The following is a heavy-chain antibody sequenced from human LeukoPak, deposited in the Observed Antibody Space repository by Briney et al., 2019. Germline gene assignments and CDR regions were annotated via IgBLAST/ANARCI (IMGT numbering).Heavy chain of an antibody. CDR3: ARGGYGEYVQAFDI. CDR1: GFTVSSNY. D-gene: IGHD4-17*01. CDR2: IYSGDTT. Sequence: GSLRLSCAASGFTVSSNYISWVRQAPGKGLEWVSVIYSGDTTYHADSVKDRFSISRDNSKNTVFLQMNSLRAEDAAVYYCARGGYGEYVQAFDIWGQGTMVTVSS. J-gene: IGHJ3*02. V-gene: IGHV3-53*01.